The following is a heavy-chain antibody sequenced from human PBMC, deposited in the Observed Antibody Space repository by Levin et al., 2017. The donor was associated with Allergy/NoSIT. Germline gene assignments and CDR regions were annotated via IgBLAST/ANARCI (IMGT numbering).Heavy chain of an antibody. V-gene: IGHV4-39*07. D-gene: IGHD2-8*01. Sequence: SETLPLTCTVSGGSISNSYSYYWGWIRQPPGKGLEWIGNIYYSGSTYYNPSLKSRVTISVDTSKNQFSLKVSSVTAAATAVYYCARDEMVHEIQYYYGMDVWGQGTTVIVSS. J-gene: IGHJ6*02. CDR1: GGSISNSYSYY. CDR3: ARDEMVHEIQYYYGMDV. CDR2: IYYSGST.